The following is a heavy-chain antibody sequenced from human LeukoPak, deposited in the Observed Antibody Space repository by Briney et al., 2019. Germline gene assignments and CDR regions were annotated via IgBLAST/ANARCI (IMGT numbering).Heavy chain of an antibody. CDR3: ARASSGSYFAIPDY. CDR2: INPNSGGT. Sequence: ASVKVSCKASGYTFTGYYMHWVRQAPGQGLEWMGWINPNSGGTNYAQKFQGWVTMTRDTSISTAYMELSRLRSDDTAVYYCARASSGSYFAIPDYWGQGTLVTVSS. J-gene: IGHJ4*02. V-gene: IGHV1-2*04. CDR1: GYTFTGYY. D-gene: IGHD1-26*01.